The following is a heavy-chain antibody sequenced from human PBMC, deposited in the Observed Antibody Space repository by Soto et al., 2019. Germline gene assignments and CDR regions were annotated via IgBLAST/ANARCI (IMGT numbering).Heavy chain of an antibody. J-gene: IGHJ3*02. Sequence: GGSLRLSCAASGFTFSSYSMNWVRQAPGKGLEWVSSISSSSYIYYADSVKGRFTISRDNAKNSLYLQMNSLRAEDTAVYYCARHATLWRGPTPVFDISGKGTRGTVPS. CDR3: ARHATLWRGPTPVFDI. D-gene: IGHD3-3*01. V-gene: IGHV3-21*01. CDR1: GFTFSSYS. CDR2: ISSSSYI.